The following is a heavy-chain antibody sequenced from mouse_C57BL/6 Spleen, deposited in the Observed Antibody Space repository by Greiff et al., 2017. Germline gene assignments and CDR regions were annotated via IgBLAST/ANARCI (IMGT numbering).Heavy chain of an antibody. Sequence: VQLQQSGPELVKPGASVKISCKASGYSFTDYNMNWVKQSNGKSLEWIGVINPNYGTTSYNQKFKGKATMTVDQSSSTAYMQLNSLTSEDSAVYDCAIGDDYDGGYYFDYWGQGTTLTVSS. D-gene: IGHD2-4*01. V-gene: IGHV1-39*01. CDR1: GYSFTDYN. J-gene: IGHJ2*01. CDR2: INPNYGTT. CDR3: AIGDDYDGGYYFDY.